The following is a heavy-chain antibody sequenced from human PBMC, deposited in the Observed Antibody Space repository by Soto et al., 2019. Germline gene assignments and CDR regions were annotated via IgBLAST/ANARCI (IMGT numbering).Heavy chain of an antibody. CDR1: GFTFINYA. J-gene: IGHJ4*02. V-gene: IGHV3-23*01. CDR3: AKDYGSSRYFFDY. CDR2: ISGNGANT. Sequence: GGSLRLSCAASGFTFINYAMTWVRQAPGEGLEWVSTISGNGANTHYADSVKGRFSISRDNSKNTLYIQMNSLRAEDTAVYYCAKDYGSSRYFFDYWGQGALVTVSS. D-gene: IGHD6-19*01.